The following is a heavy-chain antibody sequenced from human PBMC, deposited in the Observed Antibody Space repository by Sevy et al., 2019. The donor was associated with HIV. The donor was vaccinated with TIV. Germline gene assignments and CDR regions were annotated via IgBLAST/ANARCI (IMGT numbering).Heavy chain of an antibody. CDR3: AKDAANYYDSSGYYFLGLFDY. Sequence: GGSLRLSCAASGFTFSSYAMSWVRQAPGKGLEWVSAISGSGGSTYYADSVKGRFTISRDNSKNTLYLQMNSLRAEDTAVYYCAKDAANYYDSSGYYFLGLFDYWGQGTLVTVSS. D-gene: IGHD3-22*01. J-gene: IGHJ4*02. CDR2: ISGSGGST. V-gene: IGHV3-23*01. CDR1: GFTFSSYA.